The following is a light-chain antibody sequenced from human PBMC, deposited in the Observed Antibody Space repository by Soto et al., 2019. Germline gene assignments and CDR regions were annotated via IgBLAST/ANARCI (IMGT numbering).Light chain of an antibody. CDR1: QSISSF. V-gene: IGKV3-11*01. J-gene: IGKJ1*01. Sequence: EIVLTQSPATLSLSPGERATLSCRASQSISSFLAWYQQKPGQAPRLLIYEASNRATGIPARFSGSGSGTDFTLTISSPEPEDFAVYYCQQRSNWHPPVTFGQGTKVEIK. CDR2: EAS. CDR3: QQRSNWHPPVT.